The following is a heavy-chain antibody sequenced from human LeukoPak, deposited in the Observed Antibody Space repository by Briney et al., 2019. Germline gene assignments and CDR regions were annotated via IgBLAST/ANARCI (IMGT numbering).Heavy chain of an antibody. V-gene: IGHV3-30*18. CDR1: GSTFSTYG. CDR3: AKYRIPNYYGMGV. Sequence: GGSLRLSCAASGSTFSTYGMHWVRQAPGKGLEWVAVISYDGDTKYYADSVKGRFTISRDNSKNTLFLQMDSLRADDTAVYYCAKYRIPNYYGMGVWGQGTTVTVSS. J-gene: IGHJ6*02. D-gene: IGHD2-21*01. CDR2: ISYDGDTK.